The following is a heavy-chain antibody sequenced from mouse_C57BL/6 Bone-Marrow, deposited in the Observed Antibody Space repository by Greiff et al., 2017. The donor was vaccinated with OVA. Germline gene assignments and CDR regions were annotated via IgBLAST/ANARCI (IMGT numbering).Heavy chain of an antibody. V-gene: IGHV5-12*01. Sequence: EVQVVESGGGLVQPGGSLKLSCAASGFTFSDYYMYWVRQTPEKRLEWVAYISNGGGSTYYPDTVKGRFTLSRDNAKNTLYLQMSRLKSEDTAMYYCARPIYSNPFAYWGQGTLVTVSA. CDR3: ARPIYSNPFAY. CDR1: GFTFSDYY. D-gene: IGHD2-5*01. CDR2: ISNGGGST. J-gene: IGHJ3*01.